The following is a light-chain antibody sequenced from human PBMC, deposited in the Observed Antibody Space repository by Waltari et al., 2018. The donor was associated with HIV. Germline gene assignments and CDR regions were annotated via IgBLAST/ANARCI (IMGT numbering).Light chain of an antibody. V-gene: IGKV4-1*01. CDR2: WAS. CDR3: HQYHSIPRT. J-gene: IGKJ2*01. Sequence: DIVMTQSPDSLAVSLGARASISCRSSQRVLYSSNNKNYLAWFQQKPGQPPKLLIYWASTRESGVPDRFTGSGSGTDFTLTISSLQAEDVAVYYCHQYHSIPRTFGQGTKLEIK. CDR1: QRVLYSSNNKNY.